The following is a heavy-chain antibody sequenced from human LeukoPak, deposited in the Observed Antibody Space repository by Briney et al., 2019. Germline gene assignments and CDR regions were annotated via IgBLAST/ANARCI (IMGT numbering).Heavy chain of an antibody. D-gene: IGHD3/OR15-3a*01. CDR3: ASVLAVAGLGAFDI. CDR1: GGSISSSNW. J-gene: IGHJ3*02. CDR2: IYHSGST. Sequence: SETLSLTCTVSGGSISSSNWWSWVRQPPGKGLEWIGEIYHSGSTNYNPSLKSRVTISVDKSKNQFSLKLSSVTAADTAVYYCASVLAVAGLGAFDIWGQGTMVTVSS. V-gene: IGHV4-4*02.